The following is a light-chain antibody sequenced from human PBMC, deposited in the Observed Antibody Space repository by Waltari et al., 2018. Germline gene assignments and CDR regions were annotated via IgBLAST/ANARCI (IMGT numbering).Light chain of an antibody. V-gene: IGKV1-6*01. CDR1: QGIRND. J-gene: IGKJ2*01. CDR2: RAS. CDR3: QQYESSSPYT. Sequence: AIQMTQSPSSLSASVGDRVTITCRASQGIRNDLGWYQQKPGKAPKLLIYRASSLQSGVPSRFSGSGSGTEFTLTITSLQPDDIATYYCQQYESSSPYTFGPGTKLESK.